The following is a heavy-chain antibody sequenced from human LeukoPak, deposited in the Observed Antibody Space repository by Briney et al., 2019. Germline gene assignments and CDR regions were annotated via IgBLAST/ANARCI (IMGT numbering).Heavy chain of an antibody. CDR1: GFTFSSYA. CDR2: ISGSGGST. CDR3: AKDGCNSTSCYTHWFDP. Sequence: GGSLRLSCAASGFTFSSYAMSWVRQAPGKGLEWVSAISGSGGSTYYADSVKGRFTISRDNSKNTLYLQMNSLRAEDTAVYYCAKDGCNSTSCYTHWFDPWGQGTLVTVSS. J-gene: IGHJ5*02. D-gene: IGHD2-2*02. V-gene: IGHV3-23*01.